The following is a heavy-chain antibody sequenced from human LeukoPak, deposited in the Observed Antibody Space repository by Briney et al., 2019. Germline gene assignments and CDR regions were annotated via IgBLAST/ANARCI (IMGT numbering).Heavy chain of an antibody. J-gene: IGHJ4*02. D-gene: IGHD5/OR15-5a*01. V-gene: IGHV3-33*01. CDR2: IWYDGSNK. Sequence: PGGSLRLSCAASGFTFSSYGMHWVRQAPGKGLEWVAVIWYDGSNKYYADSVKGRFTISRDNSKNTLYLQMNSLRAEDTAVYYCARDRVLASVYGRYFDYWGQGTLVTVSS. CDR1: GFTFSSYG. CDR3: ARDRVLASVYGRYFDY.